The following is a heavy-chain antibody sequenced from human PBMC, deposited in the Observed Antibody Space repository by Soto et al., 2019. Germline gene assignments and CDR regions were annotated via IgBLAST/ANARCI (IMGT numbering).Heavy chain of an antibody. CDR2: ISAYNGNT. CDR3: ARDREAARPGWFDP. J-gene: IGHJ5*02. CDR1: GYTFTTYG. Sequence: QVQLVQSGAEVKKPGASVKVSCKASGYTFTTYGISWVRQAPGQGLEWMGWISAYNGNTNYAQKFQGRVTMTTDTPTSTAYMELRSLRSDDTAVYYCARDREAARPGWFDPWVQGTLVTVSS. D-gene: IGHD6-6*01. V-gene: IGHV1-18*04.